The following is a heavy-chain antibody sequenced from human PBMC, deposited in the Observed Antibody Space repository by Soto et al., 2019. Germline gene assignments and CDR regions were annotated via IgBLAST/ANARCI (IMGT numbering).Heavy chain of an antibody. CDR1: VCSFTSYW. Sequence: LNTSDKGPVCSFTSYWISRDRQMPGKGLEWMGRIDPSDSYTNYSPSFQGHVTISADKSISTAYLQWSSLKASDTAMYYCAIGYSSSWHYYGTDVWGQGTTVTVSS. J-gene: IGHJ6*02. V-gene: IGHV5-10-1*01. D-gene: IGHD6-13*01. CDR3: AIGYSSSWHYYGTDV. CDR2: IDPSDSYT.